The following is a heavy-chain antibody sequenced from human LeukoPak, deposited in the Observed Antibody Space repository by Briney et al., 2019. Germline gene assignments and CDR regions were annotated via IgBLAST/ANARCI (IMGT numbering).Heavy chain of an antibody. D-gene: IGHD3-3*01. CDR1: GYTFTGYY. J-gene: IGHJ5*02. Sequence: ASVKVSCKASGYTFTGYYMHWLRQAPGQGLEWMGWINPNSGGTNYAQKFQGRVTMTRDTSISTAYMELSRLRSDDTAVYYCARASGITIFGVAPFDPWGQGTLATVSS. V-gene: IGHV1-2*02. CDR3: ARASGITIFGVAPFDP. CDR2: INPNSGGT.